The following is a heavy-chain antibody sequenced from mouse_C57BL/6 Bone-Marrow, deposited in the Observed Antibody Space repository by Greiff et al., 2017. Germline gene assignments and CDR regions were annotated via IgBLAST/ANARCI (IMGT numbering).Heavy chain of an antibody. CDR1: GYTFTSYW. Sequence: QLQQSGAELVRPGSSVKLSCKASGYTFTSYWMHWVKQRPIQGLEWIGNIDPSDSETHYNQKFKDKATLTVDKSSSTAYMQLSSLTSEDSAVYYCARHYGSSSYAMDYWGQGTSVTVSS. V-gene: IGHV1-52*01. D-gene: IGHD1-1*01. J-gene: IGHJ4*01. CDR3: ARHYGSSSYAMDY. CDR2: IDPSDSET.